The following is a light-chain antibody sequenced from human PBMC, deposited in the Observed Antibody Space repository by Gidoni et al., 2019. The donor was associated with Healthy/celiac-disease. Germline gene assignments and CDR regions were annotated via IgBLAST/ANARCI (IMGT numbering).Light chain of an antibody. Sequence: IVMTQSPATLSVSPGARVTLSCRASHSVNSNLAWYQQKPGQAPRPLIYCASTRATSIPARFSGSGSGTEFTLTISSLQSEDFAVYYCQRYNNWPPLTFGGGTKVEIK. CDR3: QRYNNWPPLT. V-gene: IGKV3-15*01. CDR2: CAS. J-gene: IGKJ4*01. CDR1: HSVNSN.